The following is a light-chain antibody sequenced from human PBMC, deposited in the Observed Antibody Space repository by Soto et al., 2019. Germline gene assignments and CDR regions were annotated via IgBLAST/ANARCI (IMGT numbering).Light chain of an antibody. CDR3: ATWDDSLSGPV. J-gene: IGLJ3*02. CDR2: SDN. Sequence: QAVVTQPPSASATPGQRVTISCSGSRSTIGGNLVSWYQQFPGAAPKLLIHSDNQRPSGVPARFSGSRSGTSASLAISGLRSEDEADYYCATWDDSLSGPVFGGGTKLTVL. CDR1: RSTIGGNL. V-gene: IGLV1-47*02.